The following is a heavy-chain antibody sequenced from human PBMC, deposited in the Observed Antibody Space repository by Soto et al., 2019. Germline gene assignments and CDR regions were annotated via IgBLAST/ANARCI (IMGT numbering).Heavy chain of an antibody. V-gene: IGHV4-59*01. Sequence: PSETLSLTCAVYGGSFSNYYWSWIRQSPGKGLEWIGHIYYSGSTNYNPSLKSRVTISVDTSKNQFSLKLSSVTAADTAVYYCARGHLVGYNSFEPWGQGTLVTVSS. CDR2: IYYSGST. CDR3: ARGHLVGYNSFEP. CDR1: GGSFSNYY. J-gene: IGHJ5*02. D-gene: IGHD3-10*01.